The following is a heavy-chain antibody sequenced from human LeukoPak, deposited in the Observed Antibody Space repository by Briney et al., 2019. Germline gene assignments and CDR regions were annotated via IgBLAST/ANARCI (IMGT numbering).Heavy chain of an antibody. CDR1: GGSISSSSYY. V-gene: IGHV4-39*07. D-gene: IGHD5-18*01. CDR3: ARIRAGDTAMAQSYFDY. CDR2: IYYSGST. J-gene: IGHJ4*02. Sequence: SETLSLTCTVSGGSISSSSYYWGWIRQPPGKGLEWIGSIYYSGSTYYNPSLKSRVTISVDTSKNQFSLKLSSVTAADTAVYYCARIRAGDTAMAQSYFDYWGQGTLVTVSS.